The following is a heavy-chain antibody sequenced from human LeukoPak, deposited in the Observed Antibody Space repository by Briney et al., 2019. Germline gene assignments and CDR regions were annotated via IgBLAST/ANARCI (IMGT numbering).Heavy chain of an antibody. Sequence: PSETLSLTCTVSGGSSSSSSYYWGWIRQPPGKGLEWIGSIYYSGSTYYNPSLKSRVTISVDTSKNQFSLKLSSVTAADTAVYYCARHETRYFDWFLHHNWFDPWGQGTLVTVSS. CDR1: GGSSSSSSYY. J-gene: IGHJ5*02. CDR3: ARHETRYFDWFLHHNWFDP. CDR2: IYYSGST. D-gene: IGHD3-9*01. V-gene: IGHV4-39*01.